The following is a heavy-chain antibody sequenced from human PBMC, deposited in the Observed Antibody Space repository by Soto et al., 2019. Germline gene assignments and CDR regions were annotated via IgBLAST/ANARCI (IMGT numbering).Heavy chain of an antibody. V-gene: IGHV4-30-4*01. J-gene: IGHJ4*02. CDR3: ARAEGYYYGSG. CDR1: GGSITSGYYY. D-gene: IGHD3-10*01. Sequence: QVQLQESGPGLVKPSQTLSLTCTVSGGSITSGYYYWSWVRQPPGKGLEWIGYIYSSGKTYYNPSLKSRLTMSVDTSKNQFSLKLNSVTAADTAVYYCARAEGYYYGSGWGQGTLVTVSS. CDR2: IYSSGKT.